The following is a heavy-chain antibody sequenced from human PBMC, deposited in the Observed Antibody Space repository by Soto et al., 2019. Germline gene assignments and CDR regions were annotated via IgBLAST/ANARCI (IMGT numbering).Heavy chain of an antibody. Sequence: AGGSLRLSCAASGFTFSSYSMNWVRQAPGKGLEWVSSISSSSSYIYYADSVKGRFTISRDNAKNSLYLQMNSLRAEDTAVYYCARDQSYHGNWFDPWGQGTLVTVSS. D-gene: IGHD1-26*01. CDR1: GFTFSSYS. J-gene: IGHJ5*02. V-gene: IGHV3-21*01. CDR2: ISSSSSYI. CDR3: ARDQSYHGNWFDP.